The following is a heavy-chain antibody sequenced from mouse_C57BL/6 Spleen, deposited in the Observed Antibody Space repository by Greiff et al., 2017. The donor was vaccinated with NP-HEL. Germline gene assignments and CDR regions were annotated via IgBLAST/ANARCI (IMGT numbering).Heavy chain of an antibody. CDR2: ISSGGSYT. CDR1: GFTFSSYG. D-gene: IGHD4-1*01. J-gene: IGHJ2*01. Sequence: EVKLMESGGDLVKPGGSLKLSCAASGFTFSSYGMSWVRQTPDKRLEWVATISSGGSYTYYPDSVKGRFTISRDNAKNTLYLQMSSLKSEDTAMYYCASALTGPYFDYWGQGTTLTVSS. V-gene: IGHV5-6*01. CDR3: ASALTGPYFDY.